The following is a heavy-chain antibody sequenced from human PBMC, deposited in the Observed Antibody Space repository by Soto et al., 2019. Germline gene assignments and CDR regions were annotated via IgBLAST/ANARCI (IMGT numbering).Heavy chain of an antibody. CDR2: IAVGSGCT. Sequence: GASVKVSCKASGFTFTSSAFQWVRQARGQRLEWIGWIAVGSGCTKVSQRFQDRVTLTRDMSTSTTYMEVSRLTSEDTAIYFCAADATAWQQMVPSDYWG. V-gene: IGHV1-58*01. D-gene: IGHD2-8*01. CDR1: GFTFTSSA. CDR3: AADATAWQQMVPSDY. J-gene: IGHJ4*01.